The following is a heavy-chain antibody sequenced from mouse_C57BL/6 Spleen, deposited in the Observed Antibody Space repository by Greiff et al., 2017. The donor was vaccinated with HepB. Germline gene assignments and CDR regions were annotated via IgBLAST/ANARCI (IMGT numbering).Heavy chain of an antibody. Sequence: QVQLQQPGAELVRPGSSVKLSCKASGYTFTSYWMHWVKQRPIQGLEWIGNIYPSNSETNYNQKFKDKATLTVDKSSSTAYMQLSSLTSEDSAVYYCARGRALVYSNYVGDMDYWGQGTSVTVSS. CDR2: IYPSNSET. D-gene: IGHD2-5*01. CDR3: ARGRALVYSNYVGDMDY. V-gene: IGHV1-52*01. CDR1: GYTFTSYW. J-gene: IGHJ4*01.